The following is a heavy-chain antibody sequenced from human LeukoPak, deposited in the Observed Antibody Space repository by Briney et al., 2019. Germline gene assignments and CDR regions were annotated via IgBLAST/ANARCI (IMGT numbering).Heavy chain of an antibody. Sequence: SVKVSCKASGGTFSSYAISWVRQAPGQGLEWMGGIIPIFGTANYAQKFQGRVTITADESTSTAYMELSSLRSEDTAVYYRAGCSSTSCYYYYGMDVWGQGTTVTVSS. J-gene: IGHJ6*02. D-gene: IGHD2-2*01. CDR2: IIPIFGTA. V-gene: IGHV1-69*13. CDR1: GGTFSSYA. CDR3: AGCSSTSCYYYYGMDV.